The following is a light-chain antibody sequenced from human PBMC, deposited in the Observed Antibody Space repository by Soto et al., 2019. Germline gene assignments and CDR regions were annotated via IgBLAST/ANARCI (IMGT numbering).Light chain of an antibody. CDR3: QQSYSTLYT. CDR1: QSISSY. V-gene: IGKV1-39*01. CDR2: AAS. Sequence: DIQMTQSPSSLSASVGDRVTITCRASQSISSYLNWYQQKPGKAPKVLIYAASSLQSGVPSRFSGSGSGTDFPLTISSLQPEDFAPYYCQQSYSTLYTFGQGTTLEIK. J-gene: IGKJ2*01.